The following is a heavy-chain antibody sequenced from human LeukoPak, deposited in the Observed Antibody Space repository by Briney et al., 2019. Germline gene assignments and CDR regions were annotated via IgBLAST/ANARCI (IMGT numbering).Heavy chain of an antibody. D-gene: IGHD3-16*01. J-gene: IGHJ3*02. CDR2: IGTAGDT. V-gene: IGHV3-13*01. CDR3: ARGRTAFGGAVDAFDI. Sequence: PGGFLRLSCAASGFTFSSYDMHWVRQATGKGLEWVSAIGTAGDTYYPGSVKGRFTISRENAKNSLYLQMNSLRAGDTAVYYCARGRTAFGGAVDAFDIWGQGTMVTVSS. CDR1: GFTFSSYD.